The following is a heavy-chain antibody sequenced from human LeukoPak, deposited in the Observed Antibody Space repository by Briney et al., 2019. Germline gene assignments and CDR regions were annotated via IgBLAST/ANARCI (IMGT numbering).Heavy chain of an antibody. CDR2: INHSGST. J-gene: IGHJ4*02. CDR1: GGSFSGYY. V-gene: IGHV4-34*01. CDR3: ARFALYDYVWGSYRERFDY. D-gene: IGHD3-16*02. Sequence: PSETLSLTCAVYGGSFSGYYWSWIRQPPGKGLEWIGEINHSGSTNYNPSLKSRVTISVDTSKNQFSLKLSSVTAADTAVYYCARFALYDYVWGSYRERFDYWGQGTLVTVSS.